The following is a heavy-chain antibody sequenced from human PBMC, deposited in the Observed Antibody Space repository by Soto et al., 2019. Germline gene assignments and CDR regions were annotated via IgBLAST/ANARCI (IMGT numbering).Heavy chain of an antibody. Sequence: SQTLSLTCAISGDSVSSNTASWNWIRQSPSRGLEWLGRTYFRSKWYNDYAVSVKSRIIINPDTSNNQFSLQLNSVTPEDTAVYFCAKGDNLXXKTGYAFDPXGXGIMVXXSS. J-gene: IGHJ5*02. CDR1: GDSVSSNTAS. CDR2: TYFRSKWYN. CDR3: AKGDNLXXKTGYAFDP. D-gene: IGHD5-12*01. V-gene: IGHV6-1*01.